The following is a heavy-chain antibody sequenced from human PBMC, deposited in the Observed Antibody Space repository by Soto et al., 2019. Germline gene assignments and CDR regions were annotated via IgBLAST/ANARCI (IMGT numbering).Heavy chain of an antibody. V-gene: IGHV3-23*01. D-gene: IGHD6-19*01. CDR3: ASRSRGWHFAY. Sequence: GGSLRLSCAASGFTFSSYAMNWVRQAPGKGLEWVSVISGSGGSTYYADSVKGRFTISRDNSKNTLYLQMKSLRAEDTAVYYCASRSRGWHFAYSGQGSLVTVSS. CDR1: GFTFSSYA. CDR2: ISGSGGST. J-gene: IGHJ4*02.